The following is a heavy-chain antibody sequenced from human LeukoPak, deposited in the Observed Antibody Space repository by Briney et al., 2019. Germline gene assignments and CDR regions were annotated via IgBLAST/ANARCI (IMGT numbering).Heavy chain of an antibody. J-gene: IGHJ5*02. CDR3: ARDPPRIVGTTIADP. Sequence: SVKVSCKASGGTFSSYTISWVRQAPGRGLEWMGGIIPIFGIANYAQKFQGRVTITADESTSTAYMELRSLRSEDTAVYYCARDPPRIVGTTIADPWGQGTLVTVSS. CDR2: IIPIFGIA. D-gene: IGHD2-21*01. CDR1: GGTFSSYT. V-gene: IGHV1-69*01.